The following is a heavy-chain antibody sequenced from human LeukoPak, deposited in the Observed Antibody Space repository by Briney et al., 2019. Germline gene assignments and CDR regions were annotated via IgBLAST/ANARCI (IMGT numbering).Heavy chain of an antibody. CDR3: ARVIGWDEPFDL. J-gene: IGHJ3*01. V-gene: IGHV3-74*01. CDR1: GFTLSNYW. CDR2: INTDGSST. D-gene: IGHD1-26*01. Sequence: PGGPLRLSCSASGFTLSNYWIHWVRQAPGKGLVWVSRINTDGSSTNYADSVRGRFTVSRDNAKNTLYLQMNSLRVEDTAVYYCARVIGWDEPFDLWGHGTLVTVSS.